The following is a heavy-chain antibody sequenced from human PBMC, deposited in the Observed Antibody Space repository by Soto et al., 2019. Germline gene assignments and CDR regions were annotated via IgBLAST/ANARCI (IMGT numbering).Heavy chain of an antibody. CDR2: ISSSSGYI. V-gene: IGHV3-21*01. CDR3: ARDLERSQYGDYVRESYYY. J-gene: IGHJ4*02. D-gene: IGHD4-17*01. CDR1: GFTFSSYS. Sequence: SGGSLRLSCAASGFTFSSYSMNWVRQAPGKGLEWVSSISSSSGYIYYADSVKGRFTISRDNAKNSLYLQMNSLRAEDTAVYYCARDLERSQYGDYVRESYYYWGQGALVTVSS.